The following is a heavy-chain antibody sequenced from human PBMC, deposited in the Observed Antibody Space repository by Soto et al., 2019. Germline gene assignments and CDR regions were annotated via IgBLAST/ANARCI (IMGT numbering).Heavy chain of an antibody. J-gene: IGHJ6*02. V-gene: IGHV1-18*01. D-gene: IGHD3-16*01. Sequence: QVQLVQSGAEVKKPGASVKVSCKTSGYTFNNYGISWVRQAPGQGLEWMGWISDYNGNTNYPQKLQGRVTMTTDTATKTVYMVRTSLRSDDTAVYYCARDGYYDSESYGMDVWGRGTTVTVSS. CDR2: ISDYNGNT. CDR1: GYTFNNYG. CDR3: ARDGYYDSESYGMDV.